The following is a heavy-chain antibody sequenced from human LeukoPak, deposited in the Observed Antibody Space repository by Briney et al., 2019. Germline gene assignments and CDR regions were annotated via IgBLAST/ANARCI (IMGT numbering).Heavy chain of an antibody. CDR2: ISAYNGNT. D-gene: IGHD1-7*01. CDR3: ARDPPNWNYSKVYYYYHMDV. V-gene: IGHV1-18*01. CDR1: GYTFTSYG. J-gene: IGHJ6*03. Sequence: GASVKVSCKASGYTFTSYGISWVRQAPGQGLEWMGWISAYNGNTNYAQKLQGRVTMTTDTSTSTAYMELRSLRSDDTAVYYCARDPPNWNYSKVYYYYHMDVWGKGTTVTVSS.